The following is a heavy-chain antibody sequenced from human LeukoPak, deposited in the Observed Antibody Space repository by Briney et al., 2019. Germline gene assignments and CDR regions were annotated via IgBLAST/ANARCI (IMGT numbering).Heavy chain of an antibody. D-gene: IGHD3-22*01. J-gene: IGHJ3*02. CDR2: ISSSSSYI. CDR1: GFTFSSYS. CDR3: ARASIIGLNYYDSSGYPTPFAFDI. Sequence: PGGSLRLSCAASGFTFSSYSMNWVRQAPGRGLEWVSSISSSSSYIYYADSVKGRFTISRDNAKNSLYLQMNSLRAEDTAVYYCARASIIGLNYYDSSGYPTPFAFDIWGQGTMVTVSS. V-gene: IGHV3-21*01.